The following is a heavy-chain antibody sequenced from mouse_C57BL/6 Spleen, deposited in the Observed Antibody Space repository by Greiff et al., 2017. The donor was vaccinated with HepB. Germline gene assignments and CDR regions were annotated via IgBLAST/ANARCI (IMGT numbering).Heavy chain of an antibody. V-gene: IGHV1-69*01. J-gene: IGHJ1*03. CDR1: GYTFTSYW. Sequence: VQLQQPGAELVMPGASVKLSCKASGYTFTSYWMHWVKQRPGQGLEWIGEIDPSDSYTNYNQKFKGKSTLTVDKSSSTAYMQLSSLTSEDSAVYYCARPDGYFDVWGTGTTVTVSS. CDR3: ARPDGYFDV. CDR2: IDPSDSYT.